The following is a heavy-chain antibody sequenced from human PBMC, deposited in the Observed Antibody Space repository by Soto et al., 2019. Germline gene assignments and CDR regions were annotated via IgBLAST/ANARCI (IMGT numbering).Heavy chain of an antibody. V-gene: IGHV4-34*01. CDR1: GGSFSGYS. CDR2: INHSGST. CDR3: ARAPQIVAMGRPFDY. Sequence: SSETLSLTCAVYGGSFSGYSWNWIRQPPGKGLEWIGEINHSGSTNYNPSLKSRVTISLDTSKNQISLRLTSLTAADTAVYFCARAPQIVAMGRPFDYWGQGILGTVSS. D-gene: IGHD5-12*01. J-gene: IGHJ4*02.